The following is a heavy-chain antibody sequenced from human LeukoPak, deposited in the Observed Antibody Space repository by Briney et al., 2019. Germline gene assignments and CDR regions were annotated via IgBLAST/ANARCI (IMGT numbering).Heavy chain of an antibody. D-gene: IGHD6-19*01. CDR2: ISGSGGST. J-gene: IGHJ4*02. CDR1: GFTFSSYG. CDR3: AKWGIAVAGTGDYFDY. V-gene: IGHV3-23*01. Sequence: GGTLRLSCAASGFTFSSYGMSWVRQAPGKGLGWVSAISGSGGSTYYADSVKGRFTISRDNSKNTLYLQMNSLRAEDTAVYYCAKWGIAVAGTGDYFDYWGQGTLVTVSS.